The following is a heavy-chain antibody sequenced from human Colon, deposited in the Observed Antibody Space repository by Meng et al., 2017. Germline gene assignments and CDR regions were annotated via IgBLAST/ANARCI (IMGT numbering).Heavy chain of an antibody. D-gene: IGHD5-12*01. CDR1: GGSVISNSYY. CDR2: IYYSGST. Sequence: GPLQDPGPGLVRPSGTLSLTCTVSGGSVISNSYYWSWIRQPPGKGLEWIGFIYYSGSTNYNPSLKSRVTISVDTSRNQFSLKVSSVTAADTAVYYCARDSGYDKNWFDPWGQGTLVTVSS. V-gene: IGHV4-61*01. CDR3: ARDSGYDKNWFDP. J-gene: IGHJ5*02.